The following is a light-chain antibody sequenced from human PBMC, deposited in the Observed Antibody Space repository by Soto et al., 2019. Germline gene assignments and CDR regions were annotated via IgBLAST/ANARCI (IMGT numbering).Light chain of an antibody. J-gene: IGKJ5*01. Sequence: EIVLTQSPGTLSLSPGERATLSCRASQSFSSTYLAWYQQKPGQAPRLLIYGASSRATGIPDRFSGGGSGTDFSLTISRLDPEDFAVYYCQQYSSSPIIFGQGTRLEIK. CDR3: QQYSSSPII. CDR1: QSFSSTY. CDR2: GAS. V-gene: IGKV3-20*01.